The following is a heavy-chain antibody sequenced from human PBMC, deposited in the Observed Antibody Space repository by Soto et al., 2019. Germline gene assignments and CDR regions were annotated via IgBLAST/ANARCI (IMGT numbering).Heavy chain of an antibody. Sequence: SVTVSCTASGGTFSSYTISWVRQAPGQGLEWMGRIIPILGIANYAQKFQGRVTITADKSTSTAYMELSSLRSEDTAVYYCASGSRYSSGWYPSEYFQHWGQGTLVTVSS. J-gene: IGHJ1*01. V-gene: IGHV1-69*02. CDR3: ASGSRYSSGWYPSEYFQH. CDR1: GGTFSSYT. CDR2: IIPILGIA. D-gene: IGHD6-19*01.